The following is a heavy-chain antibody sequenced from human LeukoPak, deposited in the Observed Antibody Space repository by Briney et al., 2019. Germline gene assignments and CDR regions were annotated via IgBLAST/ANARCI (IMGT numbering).Heavy chain of an antibody. J-gene: IGHJ4*02. Sequence: PGGSLRLSCAASGFTFSNYWMSWVRQAPGKGLEWVAIIRQDGSEKKYVDSVKGRFTISRDNAKNSLYLQMNSLRAEDTAVYYCAREPQREPIPFDYWGQGTLVTVSS. CDR1: GFTFSNYW. CDR3: AREPQREPIPFDY. CDR2: IRQDGSEK. V-gene: IGHV3-7*01. D-gene: IGHD6-25*01.